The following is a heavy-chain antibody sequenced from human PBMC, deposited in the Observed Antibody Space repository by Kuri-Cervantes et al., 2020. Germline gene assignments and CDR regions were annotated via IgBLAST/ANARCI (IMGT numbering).Heavy chain of an antibody. Sequence: GGSLRLSCAASGFTFSSYWMSWVRQAPGKGLEWVANIKQDGSNKYYADSVKGRFTISRDNSKNALYLQMNSLRAEDTAVYYCAKDQWRFLEWYYYGMDVWGQGTTVTVSS. D-gene: IGHD3-3*01. J-gene: IGHJ6*02. CDR1: GFTFSSYW. CDR2: IKQDGSNK. V-gene: IGHV3-7*01. CDR3: AKDQWRFLEWYYYGMDV.